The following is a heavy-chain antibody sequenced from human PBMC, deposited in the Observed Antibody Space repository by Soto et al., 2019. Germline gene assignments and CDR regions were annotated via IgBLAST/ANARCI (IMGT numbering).Heavy chain of an antibody. Sequence: PSGTLALTCAVSGYCVRSSNLWVWIRQPPGKGLEWIGYIYYSGTTYYNPSLKSRVTMSVDTSKNQFSLKLTSVTAVDTAVYYCARREIQGPIDYWGQGTLVTVSS. CDR3: ARREIQGPIDY. CDR1: GYCVRSSNL. D-gene: IGHD1-26*01. V-gene: IGHV4-28*01. J-gene: IGHJ4*02. CDR2: IYYSGTT.